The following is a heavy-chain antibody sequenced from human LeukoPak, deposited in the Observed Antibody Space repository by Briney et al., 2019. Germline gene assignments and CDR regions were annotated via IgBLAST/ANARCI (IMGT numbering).Heavy chain of an antibody. CDR2: ISSSSSNI. Sequence: GGSLRLSCAASGFTFSSYSMNWVRQALGKGLEGVSSISSSSSNIYYADSVKGRFTISRDNAKNSLFLQMNSLRAEDTAVYYCARDRDNGMDVWGQGTTVTVSS. CDR3: ARDRDNGMDV. J-gene: IGHJ6*02. CDR1: GFTFSSYS. V-gene: IGHV3-21*01.